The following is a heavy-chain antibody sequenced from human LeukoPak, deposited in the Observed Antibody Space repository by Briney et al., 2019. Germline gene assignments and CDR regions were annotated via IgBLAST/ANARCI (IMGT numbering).Heavy chain of an antibody. CDR2: MNPNSGNT. V-gene: IGHV1-8*01. CDR1: GYTSTSYD. CDR3: ARASSRYGGKVLQRGQYYFDY. Sequence: ASVKVSCKASGYTSTSYDINWVRQATGQGLEWMGWMNPNSGNTGYAQKFQGRVTMTRNTSISTAYMELSSLRSEDTAVYYCARASSRYGGKVLQRGQYYFDYWGQGTLVTVSS. J-gene: IGHJ4*02. D-gene: IGHD1-26*01.